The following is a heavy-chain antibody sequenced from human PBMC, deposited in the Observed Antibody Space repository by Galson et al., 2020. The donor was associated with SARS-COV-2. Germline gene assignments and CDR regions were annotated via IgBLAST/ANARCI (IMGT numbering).Heavy chain of an antibody. J-gene: IGHJ6*02. V-gene: IGHV4-59*01. CDR3: ARDPVIPAGAFYYYYGMDV. CDR1: GGSISTYY. Sequence: SETLSLTCNVSGGSISTYYWSWVRQPPGKGLEWIGYISDSGGTNYNPSLKSRVTISLDKSKNHFSLKVTSVTAADTAVYYCARDPVIPAGAFYYYYGMDVWGQGTTVTVSS. CDR2: ISDSGGT. D-gene: IGHD2-2*02.